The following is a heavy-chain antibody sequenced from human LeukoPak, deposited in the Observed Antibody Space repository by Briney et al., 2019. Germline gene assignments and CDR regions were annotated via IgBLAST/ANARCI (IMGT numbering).Heavy chain of an antibody. CDR3: ARLGLVRARNYLDY. Sequence: QPGGSLRLSCEASGFTFSDHQMDWVRQAPGKGLEWVGRIRNKVNRYTTEFAASVEGRFVISRDDSRNSLYLQMNSLKTEDTAVYYCARLGLVRARNYLDYWGQGTLVTVSS. J-gene: IGHJ4*02. CDR2: IRNKVNRYTT. D-gene: IGHD1-26*01. CDR1: GFTFSDHQ. V-gene: IGHV3-72*01.